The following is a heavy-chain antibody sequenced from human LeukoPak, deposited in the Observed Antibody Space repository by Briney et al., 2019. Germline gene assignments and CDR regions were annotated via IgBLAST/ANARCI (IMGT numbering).Heavy chain of an antibody. J-gene: IGHJ6*02. CDR2: IYHSGST. CDR3: ARATRGVGYPYYYYGMDV. V-gene: IGHV4-4*02. D-gene: IGHD3-10*01. CDR1: GGSISSSNW. Sequence: SGTLSLTCAVSGGSISSSNWWSWVRQPPGKGLEWIGEIYHSGSTNYNPSLKSRVTISVDTSKNQFSLKLSSVTAADTAVYYCARATRGVGYPYYYYGMDVWGQGTTVTVSS.